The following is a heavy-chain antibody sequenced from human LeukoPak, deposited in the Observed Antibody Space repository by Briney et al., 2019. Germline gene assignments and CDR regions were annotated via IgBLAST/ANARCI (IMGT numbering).Heavy chain of an antibody. J-gene: IGHJ4*02. CDR3: ASYSRATLLFGY. V-gene: IGHV4-59*01. Sequence: PSEALSLTCTVSGGSLSSYYWSWIRQPPGKGLEWIGYIYYSGSTNYNPSLKSRVTLSVDTSKNQFSLKLSAVTAADTAVYYCASYSRATLLFGYWGQGTLVTVSS. CDR1: GGSLSSYY. D-gene: IGHD1-26*01. CDR2: IYYSGST.